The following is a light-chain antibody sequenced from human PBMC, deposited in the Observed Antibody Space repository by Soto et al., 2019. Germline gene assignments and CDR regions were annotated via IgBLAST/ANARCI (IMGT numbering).Light chain of an antibody. CDR2: EGT. V-gene: IGLV2-23*01. Sequence: QSVLTQPASVSGSPGQSIIISCTGSSSDVGAYNLVSWYQHHPGKAPKLIIYEGTQRPSGVSNRFSGSKSGNTASLTISGLQAEDEADYYCCSYAGSHTKYVFGTGTKLTVL. CDR3: CSYAGSHTKYV. CDR1: SSDVGAYNL. J-gene: IGLJ1*01.